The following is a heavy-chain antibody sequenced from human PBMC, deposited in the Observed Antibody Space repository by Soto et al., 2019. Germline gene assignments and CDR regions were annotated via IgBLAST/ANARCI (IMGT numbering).Heavy chain of an antibody. J-gene: IGHJ4*02. CDR3: AKGGGIAVAGNGGLAFDY. Sequence: QVQLVESGGGVVQPGRSLRLSCAASGFTFSSYAMHWVRQAPGKGLEWVAVISYDGSNKYYADSVKGRFTISRDNSKNTLYLQMNSLRDEDTAVYFCAKGGGIAVAGNGGLAFDYWGQGALVTVSS. V-gene: IGHV3-30-3*01. CDR1: GFTFSSYA. D-gene: IGHD6-19*01. CDR2: ISYDGSNK.